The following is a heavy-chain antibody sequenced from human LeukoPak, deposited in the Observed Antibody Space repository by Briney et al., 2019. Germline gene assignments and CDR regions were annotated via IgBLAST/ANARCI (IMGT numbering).Heavy chain of an antibody. J-gene: IGHJ4*02. V-gene: IGHV1-18*01. CDR1: GYTFTSYG. CDR3: ARVPRLFSGSYSDY. CDR2: ISAYKGNT. D-gene: IGHD1-26*01. Sequence: GASVKVSCKASGYTFTSYGISWVRQAPGQGLEWMGWISAYKGNTNYAQKLQGRVTMTTDTSTSTAYMELRSLRSDDTAVYYCARVPRLFSGSYSDYWGQGTLVTVSS.